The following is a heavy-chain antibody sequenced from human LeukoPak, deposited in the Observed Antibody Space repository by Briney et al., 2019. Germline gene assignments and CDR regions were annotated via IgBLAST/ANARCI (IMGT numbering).Heavy chain of an antibody. V-gene: IGHV3-64*04. J-gene: IGHJ4*02. CDR2: ISTNGGST. CDR1: GFTFSTYA. D-gene: IGHD5-18*01. CDR3: ASRARGRRYGLLDY. Sequence: GGSLRLSCSVSGFTFSTYAMNWVRQAPAKGLEYVSVISTNGGSTYYADSVKGRFSISRDDAKNSLYLQMNSLRAEDTAVYYCASRARGRRYGLLDYWGQGTLVTVSS.